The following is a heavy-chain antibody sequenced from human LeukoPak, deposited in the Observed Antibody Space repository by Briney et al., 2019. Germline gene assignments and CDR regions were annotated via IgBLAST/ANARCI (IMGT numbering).Heavy chain of an antibody. CDR3: AKGRGLIIPLDY. CDR1: RFTFSNYG. Sequence: TGGSLRLSCTASRFTFSNYGMHWVRQAPGKGLEWVAVISYDGGNKHYADSVKGRFTISRDNSKNMLYLQMNSLRGEDTAVYYCAKGRGLIIPLDYWGQGTLVTVSS. CDR2: ISYDGGNK. V-gene: IGHV3-30*18. D-gene: IGHD3-10*01. J-gene: IGHJ4*02.